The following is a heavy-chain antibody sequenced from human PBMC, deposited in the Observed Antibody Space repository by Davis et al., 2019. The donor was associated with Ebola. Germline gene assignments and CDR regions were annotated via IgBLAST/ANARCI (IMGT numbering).Heavy chain of an antibody. D-gene: IGHD3-3*01. CDR1: GFIFSDYY. CDR2: ITSGGTI. Sequence: GGSLRLSCAASGFIFSDYYMSWIRQAPGKGLEWVAYITSGGTIHYADSVKGRFTISRDNSKNTLYLQMNSLRAEDTAVYYCANGGVVNRHYYYYGMDVWGQGTTVTVSS. CDR3: ANGGVVNRHYYYYGMDV. J-gene: IGHJ6*02. V-gene: IGHV3-11*01.